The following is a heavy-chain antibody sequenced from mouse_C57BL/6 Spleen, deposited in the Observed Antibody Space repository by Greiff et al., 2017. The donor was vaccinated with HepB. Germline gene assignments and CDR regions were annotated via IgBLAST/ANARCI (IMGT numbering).Heavy chain of an antibody. CDR2: INPNNGGT. Sequence: EVKLQQSGPELVKPGASVKMSCKASGYTFTDYNMHWVKQSHGKSLEWIGYINPNNGGTSYNQKFKGKATLTVNKSSSTAYMELRSLTSEDSAVYYCARWGDGYYVFAYWGQGTLVTVSA. CDR1: GYTFTDYN. J-gene: IGHJ3*01. CDR3: ARWGDGYYVFAY. V-gene: IGHV1-22*01. D-gene: IGHD2-3*01.